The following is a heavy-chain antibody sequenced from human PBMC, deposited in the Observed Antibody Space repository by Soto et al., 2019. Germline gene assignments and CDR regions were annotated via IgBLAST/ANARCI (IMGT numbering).Heavy chain of an antibody. V-gene: IGHV1-18*04. CDR1: GYTFTSRS. D-gene: IGHD3-22*01. CDR3: ARGYDRSGYSGAFDI. CDR2: ISVDNGNT. Sequence: LVQSGPEVNTPGASVKVSCKASGYTFTSRSLNWLRQAPGQGLEWMGWISVDNGNTNYPPGLQGRVTLTADTSTSTAYMELRTLTSDDTAVYYCARGYDRSGYSGAFDIWGQGTMVAVSS. J-gene: IGHJ3*02.